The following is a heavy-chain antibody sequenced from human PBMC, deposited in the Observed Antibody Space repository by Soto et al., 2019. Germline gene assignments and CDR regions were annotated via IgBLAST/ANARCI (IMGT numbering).Heavy chain of an antibody. V-gene: IGHV5-51*01. J-gene: IGHJ3*02. CDR2: IYPGDSDT. CDR3: ARVVRDIVVVVAAKKFDAFDI. Sequence: PGESLKISCKGSGYSFTSYWIGWVRQMPGKGLEWMGIIYPGDSDTRYSPSFQGQVTISADKSISTAYLQWSSLKASDTAMYYCARVVRDIVVVVAAKKFDAFDIWGQGTMVTVSS. D-gene: IGHD2-15*01. CDR1: GYSFTSYW.